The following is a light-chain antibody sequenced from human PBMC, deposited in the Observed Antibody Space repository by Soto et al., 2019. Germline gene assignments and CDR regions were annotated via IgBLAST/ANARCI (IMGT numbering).Light chain of an antibody. J-gene: IGKJ4*01. V-gene: IGKV3-11*01. CDR1: QSVCRK. Sequence: SPVVLSESPGARPTPSCMANQSVCRKLDWYLHKPGQSPRLLIYVASTRASGIPDRFTGSGSGTDFTLTISRLEPEDFAVYYCQQRSNWRNTFGGGTNVDI. CDR2: VAS. CDR3: QQRSNWRNT.